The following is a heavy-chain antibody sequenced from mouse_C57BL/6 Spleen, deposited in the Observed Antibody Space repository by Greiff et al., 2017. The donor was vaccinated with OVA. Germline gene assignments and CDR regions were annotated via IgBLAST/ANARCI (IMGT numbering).Heavy chain of an antibody. CDR1: GFTFSSYA. CDR2: ISDGGSYT. D-gene: IGHD2-4*01. J-gene: IGHJ3*01. Sequence: EVKLEESGGGLVKPGGSLKLSCAASGFTFSSYAMSWVRQTPEKRLEWVATISDGGSYTYYPDNVKGRFTISRDNAKNNLYLQMSHLKSEDTAMYYCASDYDDWFAYWGQGTLVTVSA. CDR3: ASDYDDWFAY. V-gene: IGHV5-4*03.